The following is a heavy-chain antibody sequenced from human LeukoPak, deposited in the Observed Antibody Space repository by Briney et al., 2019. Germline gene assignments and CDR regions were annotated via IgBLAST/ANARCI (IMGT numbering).Heavy chain of an antibody. CDR2: IKQDGSEK. Sequence: GGSLRLSCAASGFTFSSYWMSWVRQAPGKGLEWVANIKQDGSEKDYVDSVKGRFTISRDNAKNSLYLQMNSLRAEDTAVYYCARDCKRYFDWPQRCPDYYGMDVWGQGTTVTVSS. CDR3: ARDCKRYFDWPQRCPDYYGMDV. J-gene: IGHJ6*02. V-gene: IGHV3-7*01. CDR1: GFTFSSYW. D-gene: IGHD3-9*01.